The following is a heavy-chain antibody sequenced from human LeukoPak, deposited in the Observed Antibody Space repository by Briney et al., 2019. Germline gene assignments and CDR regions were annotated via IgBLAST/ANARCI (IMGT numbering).Heavy chain of an antibody. Sequence: GGSLRHSCAASGFSFSSYAMSWGRHAPRKGLEWASAIIGSGGSTYYADSVKGRFTISRDNSKNTLYLHMNRLRAEDTAVYYCAKGVYELWIEYYFDYWGQGTLVTVSS. CDR1: GFSFSSYA. CDR2: IIGSGGST. D-gene: IGHD5-18*01. V-gene: IGHV3-23*01. CDR3: AKGVYELWIEYYFDY. J-gene: IGHJ4*02.